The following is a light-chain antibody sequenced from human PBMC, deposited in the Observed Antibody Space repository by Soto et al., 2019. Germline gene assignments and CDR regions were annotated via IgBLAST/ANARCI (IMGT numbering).Light chain of an antibody. CDR2: GAS. J-gene: IGKJ1*01. Sequence: DIVLTQSPGTLSLSPGDRATLSCRASQSVSHYVAWYQQKPGQAPRLLIYGASNRATGIQDRFSGSGSGTDFTLTISRMEPEDLAVYYCQQYGSSGTFGQGTKV. CDR1: QSVSHY. V-gene: IGKV3-20*01. CDR3: QQYGSSGT.